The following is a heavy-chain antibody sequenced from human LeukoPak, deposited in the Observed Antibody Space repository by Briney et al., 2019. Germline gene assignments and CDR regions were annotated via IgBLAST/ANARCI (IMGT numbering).Heavy chain of an antibody. V-gene: IGHV4-59*08. D-gene: IGHD6-13*01. CDR2: IYYSGST. CDR1: GGSISSYY. CDR3: ATRRGSSWTGPWFDP. Sequence: PSATLSLTCTDSGGSISSYYWSWIRQPPGKGLEWIGYIYYSGSTNYNPSLKSRVTISVDTSKNQFSLKLSSVTAADTAVYYCATRRGSSWTGPWFDPWGQGTLVTVSS. J-gene: IGHJ5*02.